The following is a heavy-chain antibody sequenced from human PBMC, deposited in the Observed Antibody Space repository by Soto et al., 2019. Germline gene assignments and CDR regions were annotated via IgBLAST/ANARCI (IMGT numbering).Heavy chain of an antibody. V-gene: IGHV1-18*01. D-gene: IGHD3-22*01. CDR3: ARDKATDSLYYYDSSGYRHDAFDI. Sequence: QVQLVQSGAEVKKPGASVKVSCKASGYTFTSYGISWVRQAPGQGLEWMGWISAYNGNTNYAQKLQGRVTMTTDTSTSTAYMELRSLRSDDTAVYYCARDKATDSLYYYDSSGYRHDAFDIWGQGTMVTVSS. J-gene: IGHJ3*02. CDR2: ISAYNGNT. CDR1: GYTFTSYG.